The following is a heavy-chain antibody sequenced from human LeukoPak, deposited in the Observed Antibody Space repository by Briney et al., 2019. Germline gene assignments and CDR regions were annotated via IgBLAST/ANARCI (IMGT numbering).Heavy chain of an antibody. V-gene: IGHV3-30-3*01. CDR1: GFTISSYT. Sequence: GGSLRLSCAASGFTISSYTFHWVRQAPGKGLEWVAVQDGNNKYYTDSVKGRFTISRDNSKNTLYLQMNSLRAEDTAVYYCARDDRGYSGYHFDHWGQGTLVTVSS. J-gene: IGHJ4*02. CDR2: QDGNNK. CDR3: ARDDRGYSGYHFDH. D-gene: IGHD5-12*01.